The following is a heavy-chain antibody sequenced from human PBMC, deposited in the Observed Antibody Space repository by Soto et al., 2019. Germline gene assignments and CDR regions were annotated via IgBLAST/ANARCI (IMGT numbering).Heavy chain of an antibody. J-gene: IGHJ5*01. CDR3: AKGGGSLWS. V-gene: IGHV4-34*01. Sequence: QVQLQQWGAGLLKPSETLSLTCAVYGGSFSGYYWSWVRQPPGKGLEWIGEIYHSGSTNYNPSLKSRVTLSIDTSKIQFSLKLSSVTAADTAVYYCAKGGGSLWSWGQGPLVTVSS. D-gene: IGHD3-10*01. CDR2: IYHSGST. CDR1: GGSFSGYY.